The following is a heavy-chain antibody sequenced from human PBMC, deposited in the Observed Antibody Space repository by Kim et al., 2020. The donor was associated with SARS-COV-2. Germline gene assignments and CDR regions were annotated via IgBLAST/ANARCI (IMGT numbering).Heavy chain of an antibody. Sequence: YSPSFQGQVTISADKSISTAYLQWSSLKASDTAMYYCARMVSSGWYWFDPWGQGTLVTVSS. J-gene: IGHJ5*02. D-gene: IGHD6-19*01. CDR3: ARMVSSGWYWFDP. V-gene: IGHV5-51*01.